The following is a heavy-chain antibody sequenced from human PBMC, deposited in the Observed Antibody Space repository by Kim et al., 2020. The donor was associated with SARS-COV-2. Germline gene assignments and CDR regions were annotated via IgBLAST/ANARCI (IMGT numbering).Heavy chain of an antibody. CDR3: ARHESYNSGNYAYGMDV. Sequence: SETLSLTCTVSGESINSGGSYWAWIRQHPEKGLEWIGYVYYTGSSHCNPSLKSRVIISVDTSKNQFSLKLTSVTAADTAVYYCARHESYNSGNYAYGMDVWGQGTTVPVSS. J-gene: IGHJ6*02. V-gene: IGHV4-31*03. CDR1: GESINSGGSY. D-gene: IGHD3-10*01. CDR2: VYYTGSS.